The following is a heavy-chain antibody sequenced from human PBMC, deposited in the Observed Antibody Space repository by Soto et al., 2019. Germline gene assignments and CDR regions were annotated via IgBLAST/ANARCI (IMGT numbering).Heavy chain of an antibody. CDR2: INHSGST. CDR3: ARGWGVAGTREDY. CDR1: GGSFSGYY. J-gene: IGHJ4*02. Sequence: QVQLQQWGAGLLKPSETLSLTCAVYGGSFSGYYWSWIRQPPGKGLEWIGEINHSGSTNYNPSLKSRVTISVDTSKNQFSLKLSSVTAADTAVYYCARGWGVAGTREDYWGQGTLVTVSS. D-gene: IGHD6-19*01. V-gene: IGHV4-34*01.